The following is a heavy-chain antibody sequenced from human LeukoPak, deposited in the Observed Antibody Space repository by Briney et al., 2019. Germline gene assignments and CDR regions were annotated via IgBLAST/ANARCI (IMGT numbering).Heavy chain of an antibody. CDR1: GYTFTSYG. CDR2: ISAYNGNT. V-gene: IGHV1-18*01. J-gene: IGHJ4*02. Sequence: GASVKVSCKASGYTFTSYGISWVRQAPGQGLEWMGWISAYNGNTNYAQELQGRVTMTTDTSTSTAYMELRSLRSDDTAVYYCARDLGRITMVRGVCFDYWGQGTLVTVSS. CDR3: ARDLGRITMVRGVCFDY. D-gene: IGHD3-10*01.